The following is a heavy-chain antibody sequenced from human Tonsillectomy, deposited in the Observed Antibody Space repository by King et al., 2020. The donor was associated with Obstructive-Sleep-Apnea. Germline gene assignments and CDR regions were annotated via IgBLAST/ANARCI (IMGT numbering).Heavy chain of an antibody. J-gene: IGHJ4*02. D-gene: IGHD6-19*01. Sequence: VQLVESGGGLVQPGRSLRLSCAASGFTFDDYAMHWVRQAPGKGLEWVSGISWNSGSIGYADSVKGRFTISRDNAKNSLYLQMNSLRAEDTALYYCAKGLGESSGWTENYFDYWGQGTLVTVSS. CDR1: GFTFDDYA. CDR3: AKGLGESSGWTENYFDY. V-gene: IGHV3-9*01. CDR2: ISWNSGSI.